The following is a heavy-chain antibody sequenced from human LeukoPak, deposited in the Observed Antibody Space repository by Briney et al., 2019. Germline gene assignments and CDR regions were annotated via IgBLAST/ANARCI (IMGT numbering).Heavy chain of an antibody. CDR1: GFTFSSYW. CDR3: ARVRAEWELLPAYFDY. CDR2: INSDGSST. Sequence: GGSLRLSCAASGFTFSSYWMHWVRQAPGKGLVWVSRINSDGSSTSYADSVKGRFTISRDNAKNTLYLQMNSLRAEDTAVYYCARVRAEWELLPAYFDYWGQGTLVTVSS. V-gene: IGHV3-74*01. J-gene: IGHJ4*02. D-gene: IGHD1-26*01.